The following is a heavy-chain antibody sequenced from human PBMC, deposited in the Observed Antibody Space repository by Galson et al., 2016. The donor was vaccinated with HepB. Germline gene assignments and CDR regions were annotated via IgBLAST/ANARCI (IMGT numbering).Heavy chain of an antibody. CDR3: AKSSTTFAVDKVRYFYYMDV. V-gene: IGHV1-69*13. CDR2: ITPVSRST. D-gene: IGHD3-9*01. Sequence: SVKVSCKGVGGTFNNYPISWVRQAPGQGLEWMGGITPVSRSTNYAQKFQDRVTITADDSTSTAYMELTSLISEDTAVYFCAKSSTTFAVDKVRYFYYMDVWGTGTTVIVSS. J-gene: IGHJ6*03. CDR1: GGTFNNYP.